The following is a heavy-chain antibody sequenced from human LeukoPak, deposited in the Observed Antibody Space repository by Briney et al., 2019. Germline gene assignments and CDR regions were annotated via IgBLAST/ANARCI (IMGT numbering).Heavy chain of an antibody. V-gene: IGHV4-34*01. CDR1: GGSFSGYY. CDR3: AETVVDGSGSYDV. Sequence: SETLSLTCAVYGGSFSGYYWSWIRQPPGKGLEWTGEINHSGSTNYNPSLKSRVTISVDTSKNQFSLKLSSVTAADTAVYYCAETVVDGSGSYDVWGQGTLVTVSS. D-gene: IGHD3-10*01. J-gene: IGHJ4*02. CDR2: INHSGST.